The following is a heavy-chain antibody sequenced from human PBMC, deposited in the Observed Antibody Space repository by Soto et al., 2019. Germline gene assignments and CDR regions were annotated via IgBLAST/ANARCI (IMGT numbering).Heavy chain of an antibody. J-gene: IGHJ5*02. CDR1: GGSVSSGDYY. Sequence: PSETLSLTCTVSGGSVSSGDYYWSWIRQPPGKGLEWIGYIYYSGSTNYNPSLKSRVSISLDTSKNQFSLRLTSVTAADTAVYSCARIQVDTYMIKWFDTWGQGTLVTVSS. D-gene: IGHD5-18*01. CDR2: IYYSGST. V-gene: IGHV4-61*08. CDR3: ARIQVDTYMIKWFDT.